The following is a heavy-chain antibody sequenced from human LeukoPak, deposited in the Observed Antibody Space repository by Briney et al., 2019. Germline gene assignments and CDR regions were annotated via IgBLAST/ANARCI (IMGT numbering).Heavy chain of an antibody. CDR3: AREYTSSFDY. D-gene: IGHD6-13*01. V-gene: IGHV4-59*01. CDR1: GGSISSYY. Sequence: SETLSLTCTVSGGSISSYYWSWIRQPPGKGLEWIGYIYYSGSTNYNPSLKSRVTISVDTSKNQFSLKLSSVTAADTAVYYCAREYTSSFDYWGQGTLVTVSS. CDR2: IYYSGST. J-gene: IGHJ4*02.